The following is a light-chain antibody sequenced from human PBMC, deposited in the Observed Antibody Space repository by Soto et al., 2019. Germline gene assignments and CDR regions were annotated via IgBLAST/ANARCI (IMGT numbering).Light chain of an antibody. V-gene: IGLV2-14*01. CDR1: SSDVGGYNY. J-gene: IGLJ2*01. CDR2: GVT. Sequence: QSALTQPASVSASPGQSITISCTGTSSDVGGYNYVSWYQQDPGKAPKLMIYGVTNRPSGVSNRFSGSKSGNTASLTISGLQAEDEADYYCSSFTSSSTVVFGGGTKVTVL. CDR3: SSFTSSSTVV.